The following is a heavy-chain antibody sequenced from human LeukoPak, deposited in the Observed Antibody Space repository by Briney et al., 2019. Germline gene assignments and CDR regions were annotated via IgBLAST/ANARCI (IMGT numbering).Heavy chain of an antibody. CDR3: ARVAGWHWFDP. J-gene: IGHJ5*02. V-gene: IGHV3-13*01. CDR2: IGTGGDT. CDR1: GFTFSSSD. Sequence: GGSLRLSCAASGFTFSSSDMHWVRQAPGKGLEWVSAIGTGGDTYYEVSVKGRFTISRDNSKNTVYLQMNNMRVDDTAVYYCARVAGWHWFDPWGQGTLVTVSS. D-gene: IGHD6-19*01.